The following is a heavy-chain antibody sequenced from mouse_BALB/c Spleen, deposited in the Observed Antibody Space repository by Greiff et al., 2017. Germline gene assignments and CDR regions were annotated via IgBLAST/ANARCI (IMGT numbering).Heavy chain of an antibody. V-gene: IGHV14-4*02. D-gene: IGHD2-1*01. J-gene: IGHJ4*01. CDR2: IDPENGDT. Sequence: EVQLQQSGAELVRSGASVKLSCTASGFNIKDYYMHWVKQRPEQGLEWIGWIDPENGDTEYAPKFQGKATMTADTSSNTAYLQLSSLTSEDTAVYYCNAGFGNYYTLYAMDYWGQGTSVTVSS. CDR1: GFNIKDYY. CDR3: NAGFGNYYTLYAMDY.